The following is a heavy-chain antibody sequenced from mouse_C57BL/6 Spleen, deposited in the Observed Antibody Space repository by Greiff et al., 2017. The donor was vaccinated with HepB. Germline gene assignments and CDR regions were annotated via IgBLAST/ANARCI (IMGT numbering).Heavy chain of an antibody. V-gene: IGHV1-5*01. CDR2: IYPGNSDT. CDR1: GYTFTSYW. J-gene: IGHJ2*01. Sequence: EVQLQESGTVLARPGASVKMSCKTSGYTFTSYWMHWVKQRPGQGLEWIGAIYPGNSDTSYNQQFKGKAKLTAVTSASTAYMEHSSLTNEDFAVYDGTRQESLFSNDYGSSYRYYFDYWGQGTTLTGSS. D-gene: IGHD1-1*01. CDR3: TRQESLFSNDYGSSYRYYFDY.